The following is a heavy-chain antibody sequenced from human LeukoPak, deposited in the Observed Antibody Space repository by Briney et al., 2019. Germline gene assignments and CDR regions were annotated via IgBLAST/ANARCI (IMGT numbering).Heavy chain of an antibody. D-gene: IGHD3-10*01. J-gene: IGHJ4*02. Sequence: SETLSLTCTVSGGSISSYYWSWIRQPPGKGLEYIEYVYYSGDTDYNPSLKGRVTISVDTSKNLFSLKLTSMTTADTAVYYCARGGSPGFYFDYWGQGILVTVSS. V-gene: IGHV4-59*01. CDR2: VYYSGDT. CDR1: GGSISSYY. CDR3: ARGGSPGFYFDY.